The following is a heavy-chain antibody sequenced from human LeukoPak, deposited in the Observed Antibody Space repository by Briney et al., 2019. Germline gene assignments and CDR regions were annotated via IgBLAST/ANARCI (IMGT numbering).Heavy chain of an antibody. CDR2: ISHDGSKK. CDR1: GFAFSSYA. CDR3: AKDWKFYYVSGSFFPDN. V-gene: IGHV3-30-3*01. D-gene: IGHD3-10*01. Sequence: PGGSLRLSCAASGFAFSSYAVHWVRQAPGKGLECVAVISHDGSKKYYADFVKGRFTISRDNSKNTLYLHMNSLIPEDTAVHFCAKDWKFYYVSGSFFPDNWGQGTLVTVSS. J-gene: IGHJ4*02.